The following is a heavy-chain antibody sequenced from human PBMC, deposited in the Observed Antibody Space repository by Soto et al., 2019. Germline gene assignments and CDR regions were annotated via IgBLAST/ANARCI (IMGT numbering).Heavy chain of an antibody. CDR2: ISGSGVNT. V-gene: IGHV3-23*01. Sequence: GGSLRLSCAASGFTFSSYAMSWVRQAPGKGLEWVSTISGSGVNTYYADSVKGRFTISRDNSKNTLYLQMNSLRAEDTAMYYCARPGVAADPDDYWGQGTLVTVYS. J-gene: IGHJ4*02. CDR1: GFTFSSYA. D-gene: IGHD6-13*01. CDR3: ARPGVAADPDDY.